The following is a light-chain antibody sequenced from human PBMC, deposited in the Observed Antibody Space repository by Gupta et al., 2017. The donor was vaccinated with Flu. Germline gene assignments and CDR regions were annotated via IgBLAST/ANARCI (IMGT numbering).Light chain of an antibody. CDR1: SSNIGTGYD. CDR3: QTYDRTLSSVL. J-gene: IGLJ3*02. CDR2: GND. Sequence: QSVLTQPPSGPGAPGQRVIIVCTGSSSNIGTGYDVHWYQQVPGTAPKVLIYGNDNRPSGVPDRFSASKSDISAKLDITGLQAEDEGFYDCQTYDRTLSSVLFGGVTKVTVL. V-gene: IGLV1-40*01.